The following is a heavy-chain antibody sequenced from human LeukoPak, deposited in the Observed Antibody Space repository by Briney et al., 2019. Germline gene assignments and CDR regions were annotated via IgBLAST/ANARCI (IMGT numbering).Heavy chain of an antibody. CDR1: GFTFSTYS. D-gene: IGHD3-22*01. CDR2: ISSTSTTI. CDR3: ARAPAHYYDSSDHYYVGESYFDY. Sequence: GSLRLSCAASGFTFSTYSMNWVRQAPGKGLDWISYISSTSTTIYYADSVKGRFTISRDNAKNSLYLQLNSLRAEDTAVYYCARAPAHYYDSSDHYYVGESYFDYWGQGTLVTVSS. J-gene: IGHJ4*02. V-gene: IGHV3-48*01.